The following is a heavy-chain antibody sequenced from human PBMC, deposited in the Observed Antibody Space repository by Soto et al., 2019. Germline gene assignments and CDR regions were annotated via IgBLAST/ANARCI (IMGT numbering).Heavy chain of an antibody. CDR3: ASRSSGWYFDY. CDR2: ISGSGGST. V-gene: IGHV3-23*01. Sequence: EVQLLESGGGLVQPGGSLRLSCAASGFTFSSYAMNWVRQAPGKGLEWVSVISGSGGSTYYADSVKGRFTISRDNSKNTLYLQMNSLRAEETAVNYCASRSSGWYFDYWGQGTLVTVSS. CDR1: GFTFSSYA. J-gene: IGHJ4*02. D-gene: IGHD6-19*01.